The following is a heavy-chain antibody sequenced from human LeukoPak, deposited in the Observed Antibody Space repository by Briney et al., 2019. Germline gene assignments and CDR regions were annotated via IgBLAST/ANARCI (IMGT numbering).Heavy chain of an antibody. V-gene: IGHV1-69*13. CDR1: GGTFSSYA. D-gene: IGHD6-13*01. Sequence: SVTVSCKASGGTFSSYAISWVRQAPGQGLEWMGGIIPIFGTANYAQKFQGRVTITADESTSTAYMELSSLRSEDTAVYYCARRSSWYGEIDYWGQGTLVTVSS. J-gene: IGHJ4*02. CDR3: ARRSSWYGEIDY. CDR2: IIPIFGTA.